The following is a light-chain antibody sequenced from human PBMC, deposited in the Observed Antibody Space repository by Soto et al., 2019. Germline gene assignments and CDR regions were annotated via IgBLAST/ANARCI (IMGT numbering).Light chain of an antibody. CDR1: GSNIADDY. Sequence: QSVLTQPPSISAAPGQKVTISCSGGGSNIADDYVSWYQQLPGTAPKLLIYDNNNRPSGIPDRFSGSKSGTSATLAIAGLQTGDEADYYCGTWDSSLNIGVFGGGTKLTVL. J-gene: IGLJ2*01. CDR2: DNN. CDR3: GTWDSSLNIGV. V-gene: IGLV1-51*01.